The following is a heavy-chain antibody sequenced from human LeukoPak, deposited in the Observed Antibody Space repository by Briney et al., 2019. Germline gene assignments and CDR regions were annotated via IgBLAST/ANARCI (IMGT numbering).Heavy chain of an antibody. D-gene: IGHD1-14*01. Sequence: SETLSLTCTVSGGSISSSSYAWGWIRQPPGKGLEWIGSIYYSGSTSYYPPLKTRVTISVDTSKNHFSLKLSSVTAADTAVYYCARLLDRNYEGGAFDPWGQGTLVTVSS. V-gene: IGHV4-39*01. CDR2: IYYSGST. CDR3: ARLLDRNYEGGAFDP. CDR1: GGSISSSSYA. J-gene: IGHJ5*02.